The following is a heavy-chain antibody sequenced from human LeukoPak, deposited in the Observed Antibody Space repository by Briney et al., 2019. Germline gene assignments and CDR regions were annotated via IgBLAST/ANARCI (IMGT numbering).Heavy chain of an antibody. CDR2: ISYDGSNK. CDR3: ASSLWAFDVHFDY. J-gene: IGHJ4*02. CDR1: GFTFSSYA. Sequence: GGSLRLSCAASGFTFSSYAMHWVRQAPGKGLEWVAVISYDGSNKYYADSVKGRFTISRDNSKNTLYLQMNSLRVEDTAVYYCASSLWAFDVHFDYWGQGTLVTVSS. D-gene: IGHD3-10*01. V-gene: IGHV3-30-3*01.